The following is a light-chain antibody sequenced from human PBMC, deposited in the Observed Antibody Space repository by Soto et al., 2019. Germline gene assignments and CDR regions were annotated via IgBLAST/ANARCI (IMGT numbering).Light chain of an antibody. CDR3: QQSYSTPLT. Sequence: DIQMTQSPSSLSASVGDRVTITCRASQNINNYLNWYQQKPGKAPNLLIYSTSNLQSGVPSRFSGSGSGTDFTPTISSLQPEDFASYYCQQSYSTPLTFGGGTKVEI. CDR1: QNINNY. V-gene: IGKV1-39*01. J-gene: IGKJ4*01. CDR2: STS.